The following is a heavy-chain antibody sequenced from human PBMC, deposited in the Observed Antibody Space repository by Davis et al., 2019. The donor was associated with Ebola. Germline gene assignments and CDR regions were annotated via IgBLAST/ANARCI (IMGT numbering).Heavy chain of an antibody. D-gene: IGHD4-11*01. J-gene: IGHJ4*02. CDR3: ARDSDDYSFDF. V-gene: IGHV3-74*01. CDR1: GFSFSSYW. Sequence: GESLKISCAASGFSFSSYWMHWVRQAPGKGLVWVSRINSDGSSTSYADSVKGRFTISRDNAKNTLYLQMNSLRPEDTAVYYCARDSDDYSFDFWGQGTQVTVSS. CDR2: INSDGSST.